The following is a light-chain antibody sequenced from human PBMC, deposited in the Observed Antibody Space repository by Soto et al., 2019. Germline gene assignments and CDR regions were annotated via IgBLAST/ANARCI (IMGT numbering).Light chain of an antibody. CDR2: EVS. Sequence: QSVLTQPASVSGSPGQSITISCTGTSSDVGGYNYVSWCQQHPGKAPKLMIYEVSNRPLGVSNRFSGSKSGNTASLTISGLQAEDEADYFCSSYTSSSTSYVFGTGTKVTVL. J-gene: IGLJ1*01. V-gene: IGLV2-14*01. CDR3: SSYTSSSTSYV. CDR1: SSDVGGYNY.